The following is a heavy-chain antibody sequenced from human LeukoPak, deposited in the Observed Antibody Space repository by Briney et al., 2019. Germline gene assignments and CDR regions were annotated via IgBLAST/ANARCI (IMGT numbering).Heavy chain of an antibody. CDR1: GFTFSNYA. CDR2: IHSDGTT. J-gene: IGHJ4*02. Sequence: GGSLRLSCAASGFTFSNYAMSWVRRAPGKGLEWVSCIHSDGTTYYADSVKGRFTISRDNSKNTLYLQMKSLTAEDTAIYYCAKRYFGNYYFDFWGQGTLVTVSS. CDR3: AKRYFGNYYFDF. V-gene: IGHV3-23*01. D-gene: IGHD3-9*01.